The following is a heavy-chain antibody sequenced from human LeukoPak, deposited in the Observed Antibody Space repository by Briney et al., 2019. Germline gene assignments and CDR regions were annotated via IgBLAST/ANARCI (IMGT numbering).Heavy chain of an antibody. Sequence: PGGSLRLSCAASGFTFSSYSLNWVRQAPGKGLEWVSSISISSSYIYYADSVKGRFTISRDNAKNSLYLQMNSLRAEDTAVYYCARDLYRIVVVPHYFDYWGQGTLVTVSS. CDR3: ARDLYRIVVVPHYFDY. CDR1: GFTFSSYS. J-gene: IGHJ4*02. V-gene: IGHV3-21*01. CDR2: ISISSSYI. D-gene: IGHD3-22*01.